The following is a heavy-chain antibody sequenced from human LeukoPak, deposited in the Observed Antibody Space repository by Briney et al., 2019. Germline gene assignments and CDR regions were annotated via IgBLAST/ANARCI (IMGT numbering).Heavy chain of an antibody. V-gene: IGHV1-69*01. Sequence: SVKVSCKASGGTFSSYAISWVRQAPGQGLEWMGGIIPIFGTANYAQKFQGRVTITADESTSTAYMELSSLRSEDTAVYYCASCPQYSSSSTFDYWGQGTLVTVPS. CDR2: IIPIFGTA. CDR3: ASCPQYSSSSTFDY. D-gene: IGHD6-6*01. CDR1: GGTFSSYA. J-gene: IGHJ4*02.